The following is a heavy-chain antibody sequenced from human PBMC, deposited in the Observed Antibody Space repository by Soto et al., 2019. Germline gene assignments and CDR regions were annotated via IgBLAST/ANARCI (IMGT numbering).Heavy chain of an antibody. CDR3: ARAEAKYCSSTSCFLDY. CDR2: IIPIFGTA. D-gene: IGHD2-2*01. V-gene: IGHV1-69*13. J-gene: IGHJ4*02. Sequence: VASVKVSCKASGGTFSSYAISWVRQAPGQGLEWMGGIIPIFGTANYAQKFQGRVTITADESTSTAYMELSSLRSEDTAVYYCARAEAKYCSSTSCFLDYWGQGTLVTVSS. CDR1: GGTFSSYA.